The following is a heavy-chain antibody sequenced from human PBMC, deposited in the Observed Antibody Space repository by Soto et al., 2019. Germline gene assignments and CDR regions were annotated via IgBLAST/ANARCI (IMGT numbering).Heavy chain of an antibody. D-gene: IGHD2-21*01. CDR3: ARDDHTYGVY. J-gene: IGHJ4*02. CDR2: IGPYGNTI. V-gene: IGHV3-11*01. CDR1: GFSFRDYF. Sequence: GGSLRLSCAASGFSFRDYFMSWIRQAPGKGLEWVSYIGPYGNTIYYADSVKGRFTTSRDDATNSLYLQMNSLRTEDTAVYYCARDDHTYGVYWGQGTPVTVSS.